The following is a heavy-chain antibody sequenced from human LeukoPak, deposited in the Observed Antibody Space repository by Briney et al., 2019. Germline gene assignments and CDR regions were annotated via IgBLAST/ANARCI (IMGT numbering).Heavy chain of an antibody. CDR3: ARRYSGSYGY. Sequence: ASVKVSCKASGYTFISYGISWVRQATGQGLEWMGWMNPNSGNTGYAQKFQGRVTMTRNTSISTAYMELSSLRSEDTAVYYCARRYSGSYGYWGQGTLVTVSS. CDR2: MNPNSGNT. V-gene: IGHV1-8*02. J-gene: IGHJ4*02. CDR1: GYTFISYG. D-gene: IGHD1-26*01.